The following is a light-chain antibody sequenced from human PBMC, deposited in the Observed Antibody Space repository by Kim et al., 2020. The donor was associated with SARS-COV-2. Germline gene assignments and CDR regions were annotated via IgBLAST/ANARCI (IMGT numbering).Light chain of an antibody. CDR3: QQYYSAPYT. J-gene: IGKJ2*01. CDR1: QGMSNS. CDR2: AAS. Sequence: DIRVTQSPSSLSASVGDRVTITCRASQGMSNSLAWYQQKAGKAPKLMVYAASRLESGVPSRFSGSGSGTDYTLTISSLQPEDFATYYCQQYYSAPYTFGQGTKLEIK. V-gene: IGKV1-NL1*01.